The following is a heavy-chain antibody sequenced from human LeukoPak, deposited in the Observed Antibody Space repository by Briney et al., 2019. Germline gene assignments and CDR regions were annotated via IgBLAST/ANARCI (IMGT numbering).Heavy chain of an antibody. CDR2: IKHSGST. Sequence: KTSETLSHTCAVYGGSFSGYYWSWIRQPPGKGLEWIGEIKHSGSTNYNPSLKSRVTISVDTSKNQFSLKLSSVTAADTAVYYCARRNLGIVVVPSATERVHNWFDPWGQGTLVTVSS. CDR3: ARRNLGIVVVPSATERVHNWFDP. J-gene: IGHJ5*02. CDR1: GGSFSGYY. D-gene: IGHD2-2*01. V-gene: IGHV4-34*01.